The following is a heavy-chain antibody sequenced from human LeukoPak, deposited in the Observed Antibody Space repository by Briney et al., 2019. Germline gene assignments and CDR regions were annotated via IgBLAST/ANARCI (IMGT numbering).Heavy chain of an antibody. Sequence: ASVKVSCKASGYTFTSYYMRWVRQAPGQGLEWMGIINPSGGSTSYAQKFQGRVTMTRDMSTSTVYMELSSLRSEDTAVYYCARALSSSWSGGYYYYMDVWGKGTTVTVSS. CDR1: GYTFTSYY. CDR2: INPSGGST. CDR3: ARALSSSWSGGYYYYMDV. V-gene: IGHV1-46*01. D-gene: IGHD6-13*01. J-gene: IGHJ6*03.